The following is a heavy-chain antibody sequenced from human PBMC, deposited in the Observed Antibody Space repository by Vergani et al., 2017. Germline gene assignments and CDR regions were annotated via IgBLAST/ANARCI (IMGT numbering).Heavy chain of an antibody. J-gene: IGHJ4*02. CDR1: GGSISSGGYY. CDR2: IYYSGST. Sequence: QVQLQQWGAGLLKPSETLSLTCTVSGGSISSGGYYWSWIRQHPGKGLEWIGYIYYSGSTNYNPSLKSRVTIAVDTSTNQFSLKLSSVTAADTAVYYCASGSLLPDYWGQGTLVTVSS. CDR3: ASGSLLPDY. D-gene: IGHD1-26*01. V-gene: IGHV4-31*03.